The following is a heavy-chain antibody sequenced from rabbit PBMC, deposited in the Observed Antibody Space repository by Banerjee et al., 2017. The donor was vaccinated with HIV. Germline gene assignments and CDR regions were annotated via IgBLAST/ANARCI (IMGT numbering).Heavy chain of an antibody. Sequence: QERLVESGGGLVKPEGSLTLTCTASGFSFSNKVVMCWVRQAPGKGLEWIACIDTGSRDFTYYASWAKGRFTISKTSSTTVILQMTSLTVADTATYFCARDTGTSFSTYGMDLWGPGTLVTVS. V-gene: IGHV1S45*01. CDR1: GFSFSNKVV. J-gene: IGHJ6*01. CDR3: ARDTGTSFSTYGMDL. CDR2: IDTGSRDFT. D-gene: IGHD8-1*01.